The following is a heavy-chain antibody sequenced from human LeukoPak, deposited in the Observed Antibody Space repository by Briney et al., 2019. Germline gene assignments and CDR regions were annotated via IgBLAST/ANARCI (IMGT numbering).Heavy chain of an antibody. V-gene: IGHV3-13*01. Sequence: GGSLRLSCAASGFTFSSYDMHWVRQATGKGLEWVSAIGTAGDTYYPGSVKGRFTISRDNAKNSLYLQMNSLRAEDTAVYYCARDGLSGSFGYWGQGTLVTVSS. CDR3: ARDGLSGSFGY. CDR2: IGTAGDT. CDR1: GFTFSSYD. D-gene: IGHD1-26*01. J-gene: IGHJ4*02.